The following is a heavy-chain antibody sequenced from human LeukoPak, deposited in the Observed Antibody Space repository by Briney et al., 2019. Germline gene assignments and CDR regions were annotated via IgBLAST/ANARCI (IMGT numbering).Heavy chain of an antibody. Sequence: ASVKVSCKASEYTFTDYYVHWVRQAPGQGLEWVGLIHPNSGDTFYAQKFRGRVTMTRDTSINTAYMELDRLTSDDTAVYYCARDYSGSYTHWAQGTLVTVSS. CDR1: EYTFTDYY. CDR3: ARDYSGSYTH. D-gene: IGHD1-26*01. CDR2: IHPNSGDT. V-gene: IGHV1-2*06. J-gene: IGHJ4*02.